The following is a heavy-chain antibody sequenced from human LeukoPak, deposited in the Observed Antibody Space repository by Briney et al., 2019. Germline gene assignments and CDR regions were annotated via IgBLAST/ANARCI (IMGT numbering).Heavy chain of an antibody. J-gene: IGHJ4*02. CDR2: IQKDGSEK. Sequence: GGSLRLSCAASGLAFSRFWMSWVRQAPGKGLEWVANIQKDGSEKYYVDSVKGRFTISRDNAKNSLYLQMNSLRAEDTAVYYCAKDRGYWGQGTLVTVSS. CDR3: AKDRGY. CDR1: GLAFSRFW. V-gene: IGHV3-7*01.